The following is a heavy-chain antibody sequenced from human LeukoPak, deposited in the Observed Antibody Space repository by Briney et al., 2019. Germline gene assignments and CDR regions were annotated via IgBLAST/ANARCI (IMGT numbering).Heavy chain of an antibody. J-gene: IGHJ4*02. CDR3: ARDCFSTGWESLCY. CDR1: GGSISSSTYH. V-gene: IGHV4-39*07. CDR2: IFHDGTT. Sequence: SETLSLTCTVSGGSISSSTYHWGWIRQPPGKGLEWIGSIFHDGTTYYNPSLKSRVTISVDTSKNQFYLKLRSVTAADTAVYYCARDCFSTGWESLCYWGQGTLVTVSS. D-gene: IGHD1-26*01.